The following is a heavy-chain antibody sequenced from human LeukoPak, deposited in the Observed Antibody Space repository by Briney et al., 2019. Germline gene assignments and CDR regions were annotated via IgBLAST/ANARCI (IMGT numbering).Heavy chain of an antibody. J-gene: IGHJ4*02. CDR3: ARSNWGYSSSWYPGAVDY. Sequence: GGSLRLSCAASGFTFSSYGMHWVRQAPGKGLEWVAVISYDGSNKYYADSVKGRFTISRDNSKNTLYLQMNSLRAEDTAVYYCARSNWGYSSSWYPGAVDYWGQGTLVAVSS. CDR1: GFTFSSYG. D-gene: IGHD6-13*01. V-gene: IGHV3-30*03. CDR2: ISYDGSNK.